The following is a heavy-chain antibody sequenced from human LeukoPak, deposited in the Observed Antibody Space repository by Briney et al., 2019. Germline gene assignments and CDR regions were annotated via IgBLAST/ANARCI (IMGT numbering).Heavy chain of an antibody. CDR3: ARGMPAHNMYSYGMGV. J-gene: IGHJ6*02. CDR2: IKQDGSEK. V-gene: IGHV3-7*04. Sequence: GGSLRLSCAASGFILSSYWMTWVRQAPGKGLEWVANIKQDGSEKYYVDSVKGRFTISRDNAKNSLYLQMNSLRAEDTAVYYCARGMPAHNMYSYGMGVWGQGTTVAVSS. CDR1: GFILSSYW. D-gene: IGHD2-2*01.